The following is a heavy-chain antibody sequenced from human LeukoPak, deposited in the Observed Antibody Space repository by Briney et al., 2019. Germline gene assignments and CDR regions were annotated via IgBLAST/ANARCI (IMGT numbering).Heavy chain of an antibody. CDR1: GGSSSGYY. CDR2: INHSGST. D-gene: IGHD2-15*01. J-gene: IGHJ4*02. V-gene: IGHV4-34*01. CDR3: ARQRQPIVVVVAAKGFDY. Sequence: PSETLSLTCTVYGGSSSGYYWSWIRQPPGKGLEWIGEINHSGSTNYNPSLKSRVTISVDTSKNQFSLKLSSVTAADTAVYYCARQRQPIVVVVAAKGFDYWGQGTLVTVSS.